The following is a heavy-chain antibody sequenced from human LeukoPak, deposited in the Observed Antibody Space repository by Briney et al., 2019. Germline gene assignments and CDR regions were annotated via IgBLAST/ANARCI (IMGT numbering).Heavy chain of an antibody. J-gene: IGHJ3*02. D-gene: IGHD6-13*01. V-gene: IGHV5-51*01. Sequence: GESLKISCKASGYTFTNYWIGWVRQMPGKGLEWMEIIYPGDSDTRYSPSFQGQVTISADKSISTAYLQWSSLKASDTAMYYCARLSSIAAAATDAFDIWGQGTMVTVSS. CDR3: ARLSSIAAAATDAFDI. CDR2: IYPGDSDT. CDR1: GYTFTNYW.